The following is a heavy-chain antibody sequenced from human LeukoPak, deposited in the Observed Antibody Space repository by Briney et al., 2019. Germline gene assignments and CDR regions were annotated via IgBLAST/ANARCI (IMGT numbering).Heavy chain of an antibody. CDR2: INPNSGGT. CDR1: GYTFTGYY. D-gene: IGHD2-15*01. Sequence: ASVKVSCKASGYTFTGYYMHWVRQAPGQGLEWVGWINPNSGGTNYEQKFQGRVTMTRDTSISTAYRKLSRLRSDDTAVYYGERGTRYCSGGSCYRIDYWGQGTLVTVSS. CDR3: ERGTRYCSGGSCYRIDY. J-gene: IGHJ4*02. V-gene: IGHV1-2*02.